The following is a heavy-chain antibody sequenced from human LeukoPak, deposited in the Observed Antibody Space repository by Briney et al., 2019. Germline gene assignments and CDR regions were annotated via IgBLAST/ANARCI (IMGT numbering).Heavy chain of an antibody. Sequence: SETLSLTCTVSGDSISSYYWSWIRQPPGKGLEWIGYIYYSGSTNYNPSLKSRVTISVDTSKNQYSLKLSTVTAADTAVYYCARGEGADGTASRMDVWGKGTMVTISS. CDR1: GDSISSYY. J-gene: IGHJ6*04. CDR3: ARGEGADGTASRMDV. D-gene: IGHD3-16*01. CDR2: IYYSGST. V-gene: IGHV4-59*01.